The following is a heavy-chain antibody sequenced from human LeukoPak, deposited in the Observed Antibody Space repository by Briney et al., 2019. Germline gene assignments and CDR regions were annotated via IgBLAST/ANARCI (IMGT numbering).Heavy chain of an antibody. J-gene: IGHJ4*02. CDR1: GYTPTELS. Sequence: ASVKVSCKVSGYTPTELSMHWVRQAPGKGLEWMGGFDPEDGETIYAQKFQGRVTMTEDTSTDTAYMELSSLRSEDTAVYYCATGVQICSGGSCDYWGQGTLVTVSS. CDR3: ATGVQICSGGSCDY. D-gene: IGHD2-15*01. CDR2: FDPEDGET. V-gene: IGHV1-24*01.